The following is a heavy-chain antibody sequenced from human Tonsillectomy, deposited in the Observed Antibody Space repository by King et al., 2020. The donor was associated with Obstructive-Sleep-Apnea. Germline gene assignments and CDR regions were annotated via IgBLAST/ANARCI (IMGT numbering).Heavy chain of an antibody. V-gene: IGHV4-39*07. J-gene: IGHJ6*02. Sequence: QLQESGPGLVKPSETLSLTCTVSGGSLNSNSYYWGWIRQPPGQGLEWIGTIYYSGSTYYNPSLKSRVSISVDRSERHFSLKLSSVTAADTALYFCARGQAAATGPPVYSLDVWGQGTTVSVSS. CDR2: IYYSGST. D-gene: IGHD6-13*01. CDR1: GGSLNSNSYY. CDR3: ARGQAAATGPPVYSLDV.